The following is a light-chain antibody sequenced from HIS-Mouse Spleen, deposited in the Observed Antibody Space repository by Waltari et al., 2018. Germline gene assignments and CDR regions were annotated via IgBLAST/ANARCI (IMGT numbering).Light chain of an antibody. CDR1: SSDGWRYHL. J-gene: IGLJ3*02. CDR3: CSYAGSSTWV. V-gene: IGLV2-23*01. Sequence: QSALTQPASVSGSPGQSITISCTGTSSDGWRYHLFPWYQQHPGKAPKLMIYEGSKRPSGVSNRFAGSKSGNTASLTISGLQAEDEADYYCCSYAGSSTWVFGGGTKLTVL. CDR2: EGS.